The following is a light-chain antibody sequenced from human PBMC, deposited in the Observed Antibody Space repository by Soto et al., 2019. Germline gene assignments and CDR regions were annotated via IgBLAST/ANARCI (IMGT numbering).Light chain of an antibody. V-gene: IGKV3-15*01. CDR1: QHISST. CDR3: QESDNWPRR. CDR2: FAS. Sequence: ERVIIQSTATLSVSPGERVTLSCRASQHISSTLAWYQQKPGQAPRLLIYFASTRATGIPARFSGSGSGAEFTLTIRSLQSEDFAVYYCQESDNWPRRFAEGTKVDIK. J-gene: IGKJ1*01.